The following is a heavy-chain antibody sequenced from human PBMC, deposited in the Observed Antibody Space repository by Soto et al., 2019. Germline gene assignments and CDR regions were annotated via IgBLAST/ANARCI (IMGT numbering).Heavy chain of an antibody. Sequence: QVQLVESGGGVVQPGRSLRLSCVASGFTFYNYGMHWVRQAPGKGLEWVAAIWPDGDIEHYPDSVKGRFTISRDNSRNTLYLQMNSLRAEDTAMYYCAKVGMVAATQMGWFDRWGQGTLVIVSS. D-gene: IGHD1-26*01. CDR3: AKVGMVAATQMGWFDR. CDR1: GFTFYNYG. J-gene: IGHJ5*02. V-gene: IGHV3-33*06. CDR2: IWPDGDIE.